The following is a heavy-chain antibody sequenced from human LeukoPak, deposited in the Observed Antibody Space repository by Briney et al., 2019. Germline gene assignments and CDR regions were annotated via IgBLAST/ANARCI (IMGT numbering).Heavy chain of an antibody. V-gene: IGHV4-31*03. CDR2: IYYSGST. CDR3: ARLEMATSPWFDP. Sequence: PSGTLSLTCTVSGGSISSGGYYWSWIRQHPGKGLEWIGYIYYSGSTYYNPSLKSRVTISVDTSKNQFSLKLSSVTAADTAVYYCARLEMATSPWFDPWGQGTLVTVSS. J-gene: IGHJ5*02. D-gene: IGHD5-24*01. CDR1: GGSISSGGYY.